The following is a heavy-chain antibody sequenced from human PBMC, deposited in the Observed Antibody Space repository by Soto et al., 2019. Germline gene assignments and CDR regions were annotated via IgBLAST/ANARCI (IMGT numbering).Heavy chain of an antibody. CDR1: GGSISSYY. J-gene: IGHJ6*03. Sequence: PSETLSLTCTVSGGSISSYYWSWIRQPPGKGLEWIGYIYYSGSTNYNPSLKSRVTISVDTSKNQFSLKLSSVTAADTAVYYCARLRADYDDYDYYYYYMDVSGKGTTVTVSS. D-gene: IGHD4-17*01. V-gene: IGHV4-59*08. CDR2: IYYSGST. CDR3: ARLRADYDDYDYYYYYMDV.